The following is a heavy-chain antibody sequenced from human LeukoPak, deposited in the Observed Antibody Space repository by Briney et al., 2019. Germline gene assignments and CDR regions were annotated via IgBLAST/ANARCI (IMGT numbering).Heavy chain of an antibody. V-gene: IGHV4-59*01. D-gene: IGHD6-19*01. CDR1: GGSTSSYY. Sequence: PSETLSLTCTVSGGSTSSYYWSWIRQPPGKGLEWIGNIDYSGNIIHNPALKSRVTMSVDTSKNQFFLNLTSVSAADTAVYYCAREGKLTGYFGGLGFNYWGPGILVTVSS. CDR3: AREGKLTGYFGGLGFNY. CDR2: IDYSGNI. J-gene: IGHJ4*02.